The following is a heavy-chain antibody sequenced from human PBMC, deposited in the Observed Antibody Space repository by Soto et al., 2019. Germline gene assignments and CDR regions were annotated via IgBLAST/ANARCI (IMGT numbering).Heavy chain of an antibody. CDR3: ARDHQPFIAAAGTWDYYYYGMDV. CDR2: ISYDGSNK. CDR1: GFTFSSYA. D-gene: IGHD6-13*01. J-gene: IGHJ6*02. Sequence: GGSLRLSCAASGFTFSSYAMHWVRQAPGKGLEWVAVISYDGSNKYYADSVKGRFTISRDNSKNTLYLQMNSLRAEDTAVYYCARDHQPFIAAAGTWDYYYYGMDVWGQGTTVTVSS. V-gene: IGHV3-30-3*01.